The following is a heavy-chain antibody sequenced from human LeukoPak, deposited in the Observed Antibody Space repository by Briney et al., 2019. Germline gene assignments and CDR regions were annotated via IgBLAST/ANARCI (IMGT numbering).Heavy chain of an antibody. D-gene: IGHD3-22*01. V-gene: IGHV1-18*01. J-gene: IGHJ4*02. CDR1: GYTFTSYG. CDR2: ISAYNGNT. CDR3: AREARRYDSSGYYGY. Sequence: ASVKVSCKASGYTFTSYGISWVRQAPGQGLEWMGWISAYNGNTNYAQKLQGRVTMTIDTSTSTAYMELRSLRSDDTAVYYCAREARRYDSSGYYGYWGQGTLVTVSS.